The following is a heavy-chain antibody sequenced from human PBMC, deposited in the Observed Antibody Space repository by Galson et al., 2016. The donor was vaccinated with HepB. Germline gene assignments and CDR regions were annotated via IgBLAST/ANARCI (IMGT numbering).Heavy chain of an antibody. CDR2: ISYDGNNN. CDR1: GLTFGTHA. CDR3: AKVRGDYYYDTSGLDAFDI. J-gene: IGHJ3*02. D-gene: IGHD3-22*01. V-gene: IGHV3-30*18. Sequence: SLRLSCAASGLTFGTHAMHWVRQAPGKGLEWVAVISYDGNNNYYVDSVKGRFTISRDNSQNTLFLQMNSLRTEDTAIYYCAKVRGDYYYDTSGLDAFDIWGQGTMVTVSS.